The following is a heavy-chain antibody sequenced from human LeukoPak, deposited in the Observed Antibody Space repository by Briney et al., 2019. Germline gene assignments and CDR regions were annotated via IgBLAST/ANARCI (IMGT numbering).Heavy chain of an antibody. V-gene: IGHV4-59*01. CDR1: GSSISSYY. Sequence: SETLSLTCTVSGSSISSYYWSWIRQPPGKGLEWIGYIYYSGSTNYNPSLKSRVTISVDTSKNQFSLKLSSVTAADTAVYYCAAANGYNLFDYWGQGTLVTVSS. J-gene: IGHJ4*02. D-gene: IGHD5-24*01. CDR3: AAANGYNLFDY. CDR2: IYYSGST.